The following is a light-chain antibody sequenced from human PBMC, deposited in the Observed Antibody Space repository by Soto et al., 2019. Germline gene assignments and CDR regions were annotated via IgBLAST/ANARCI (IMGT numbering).Light chain of an antibody. V-gene: IGKV3-20*01. Sequence: EIVLTQSPGTLSLSPGERATLSCRASQSVSSSYLAWYQQKPGQAPGLLIYGASSRATGIPDRFSGSGSGTDFTLTISRLEPEDFAVYYCQQCGSSPTFGQGTKLEIK. CDR2: GAS. CDR1: QSVSSSY. CDR3: QQCGSSPT. J-gene: IGKJ2*01.